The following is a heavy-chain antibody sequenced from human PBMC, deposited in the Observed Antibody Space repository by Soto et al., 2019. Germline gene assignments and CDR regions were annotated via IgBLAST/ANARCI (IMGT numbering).Heavy chain of an antibody. V-gene: IGHV1-58*01. Sequence: SVKVSCKASGFTFTSSAVQWVRQARGQRLEWIGWIVGGSGNTNYAQKFQERVTITRDMSTSTAYMELSSLRAEDTAVYYCAAGGEVSYYYYYGMDVWGQGTTVTVSS. CDR3: AAGGEVSYYYYYGMDV. CDR1: GFTFTSSA. J-gene: IGHJ6*02. CDR2: IVGGSGNT. D-gene: IGHD1-20*01.